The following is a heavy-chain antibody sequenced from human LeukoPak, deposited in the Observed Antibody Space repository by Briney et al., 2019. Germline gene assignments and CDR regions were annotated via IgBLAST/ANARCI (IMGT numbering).Heavy chain of an antibody. V-gene: IGHV3-30*18. Sequence: GGSLRLSCAASGFTFSSYGMHWVRQAPGKGLEWVAVISYDGSNKYYADSVRGRFTISRDNSKNTLYLQMNSLRAEDTAVYYCAKDRIAVAGRSLPDYWGQGTLVTVCS. CDR3: AKDRIAVAGRSLPDY. D-gene: IGHD6-19*01. CDR1: GFTFSSYG. CDR2: ISYDGSNK. J-gene: IGHJ4*02.